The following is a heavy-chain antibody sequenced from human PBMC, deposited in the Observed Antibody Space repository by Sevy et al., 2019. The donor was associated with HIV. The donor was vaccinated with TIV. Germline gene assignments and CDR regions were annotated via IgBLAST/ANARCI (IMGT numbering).Heavy chain of an antibody. V-gene: IGHV3-23*01. CDR3: ATGIAAAGHSFDY. J-gene: IGHJ4*02. CDR2: ISGSGGST. D-gene: IGHD6-13*01. Sequence: GESLKISCAASGFTFSTYAMSWVRQAPGKGLEWVSGISGSGGSTYYADSVKGRFTISRDNSKNTLYLQMNSLRAEDTAVYYCATGIAAAGHSFDYWGQGTLVTVSS. CDR1: GFTFSTYA.